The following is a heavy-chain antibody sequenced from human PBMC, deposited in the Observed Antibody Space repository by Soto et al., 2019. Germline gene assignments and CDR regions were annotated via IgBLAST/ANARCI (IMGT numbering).Heavy chain of an antibody. CDR3: ARASPPTPLFDY. CDR2: IYHSGST. J-gene: IGHJ4*02. CDR1: GYSISGGYY. V-gene: IGHV4-38-2*01. Sequence: SETLSLTCAVSGYSISGGYYWGWIRQPPGKGLEWIGSIYHSGSTYYNPSLKSRVTISVDTSKNQFSLKLSSPTAADTAVHHCARASPPTPLFDYWGQGTLVTVSS.